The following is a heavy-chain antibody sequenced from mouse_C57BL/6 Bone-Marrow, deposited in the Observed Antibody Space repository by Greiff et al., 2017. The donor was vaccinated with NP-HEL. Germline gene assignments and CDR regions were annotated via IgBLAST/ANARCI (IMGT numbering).Heavy chain of an antibody. Sequence: DVMLVESGGGLVQPGGSLSLSCAASGFTFTDYYMSWVRQPPGKALEWLGFIRNKANGYTTEYTASVKGRFTISRDNSQSILYVQMNALRAEDSATYYCARRGNYFDYWGQGNTLTVSS. CDR1: GFTFTDYY. J-gene: IGHJ2*01. CDR2: IRNKANGYTT. V-gene: IGHV7-3*01. CDR3: ARRGNYFDY.